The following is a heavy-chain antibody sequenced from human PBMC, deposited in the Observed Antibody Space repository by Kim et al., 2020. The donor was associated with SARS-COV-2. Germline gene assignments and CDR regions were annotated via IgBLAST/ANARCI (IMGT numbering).Heavy chain of an antibody. D-gene: IGHD1-1*01. J-gene: IGHJ5*01. CDR2: ISVGADVN. Sequence: GGSLRLSCVASEFTFSSYAMNWVRQAPGKGPQWVAVISVGADVNKYTDSVEGRFTITRDNSKNTLYLHMNNLRGDDTALYYCAKDGTRASRDRWLDSWGQGTLVTVSS. V-gene: IGHV3-23*01. CDR3: AKDGTRASRDRWLDS. CDR1: EFTFSSYA.